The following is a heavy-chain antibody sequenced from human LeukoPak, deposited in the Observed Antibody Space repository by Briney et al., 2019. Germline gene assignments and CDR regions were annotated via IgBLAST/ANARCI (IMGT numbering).Heavy chain of an antibody. Sequence: SETLSLTCSVSGGSISSFYWSWIRQPPGKGLEWIGYVSYIGSTSYNPSLKSRVTISVDTFKNQFSLKLSSVTAAATAVYYCAREAIAVAGTGIDYWGQGTLVTVSS. V-gene: IGHV4-59*01. J-gene: IGHJ4*02. CDR1: GGSISSFY. CDR3: AREAIAVAGTGIDY. CDR2: VSYIGST. D-gene: IGHD6-19*01.